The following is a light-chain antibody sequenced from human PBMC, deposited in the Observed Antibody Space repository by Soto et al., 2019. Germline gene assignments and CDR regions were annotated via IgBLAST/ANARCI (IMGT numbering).Light chain of an antibody. CDR3: QQYKRYSLT. CDR2: KAS. CDR1: QSISSW. Sequence: DIQMTQSPSTLSASVGDRVTITCRASQSISSWLAWYQHKPGKAPKLLIYKASSLESGVPSRFSGSGSGTEFTLAISSLQADDFATYYCQQYKRYSLTFGGGTKVEIK. J-gene: IGKJ4*01. V-gene: IGKV1-5*03.